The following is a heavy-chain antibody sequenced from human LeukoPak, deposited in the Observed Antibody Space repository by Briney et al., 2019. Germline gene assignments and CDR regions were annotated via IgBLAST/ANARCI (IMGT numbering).Heavy chain of an antibody. CDR1: GYTFTVYY. Sequence: ASVTVSCKASGYTFTVYYMHWVRQAPGQGLEWMGWINPNSGGTNYAQKFQGRVTMTRDTSISTAYMELSRLRSDDTAVYYCARDDYDYVWGRYGMDVWGQGTTVTVSS. J-gene: IGHJ6*02. V-gene: IGHV1-2*02. D-gene: IGHD3-16*01. CDR3: ARDDYDYVWGRYGMDV. CDR2: INPNSGGT.